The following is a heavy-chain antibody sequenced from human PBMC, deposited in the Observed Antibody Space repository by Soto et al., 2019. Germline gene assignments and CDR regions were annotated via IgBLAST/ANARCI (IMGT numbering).Heavy chain of an antibody. CDR2: IKQDGSEK. D-gene: IGHD4-4*01. CDR3: LVTTSDLGI. V-gene: IGHV3-7*01. CDR1: GFIFSDFW. Sequence: EVQLVESGGGLLQPGGSLRLCCAGSGFIFSDFWMNWVRQAPGKGLEWVANIKQDGSEKHYVDSVKGRCTISRDNAKNALYLQMHSLRAEDTAGYYCLVTTSDLGIWGQGKIVSVSS. J-gene: IGHJ3*02.